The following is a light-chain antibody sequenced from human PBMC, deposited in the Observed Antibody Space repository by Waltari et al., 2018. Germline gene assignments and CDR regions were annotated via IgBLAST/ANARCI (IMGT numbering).Light chain of an antibody. CDR3: QTGGHGTWV. V-gene: IGLV4-69*01. J-gene: IGLJ3*02. Sequence: QLVLTQSPSASASLGASVKLTCTLSSGHSSNIIAWLQQQPEKGPRYLMKANSDGSHRKGDDIPDRFSGSSSGAGRYHTISSVQAEDEADYYCQTGGHGTWVFGGGTTLTVL. CDR2: ANSDGSH. CDR1: SGHSSNI.